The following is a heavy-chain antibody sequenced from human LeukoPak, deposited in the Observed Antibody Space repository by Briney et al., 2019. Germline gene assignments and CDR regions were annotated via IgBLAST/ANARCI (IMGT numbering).Heavy chain of an antibody. D-gene: IGHD3-22*01. CDR1: GGTFSSYA. J-gene: IGHJ4*02. V-gene: IGHV1-69*13. CDR2: IIPIFGTA. Sequence: ASVKVSCKASGGTFSSYAISWVRQAPGQGLEWMGGIIPIFGTANYAQKFQGRVTITADESTSTAYMELSSLRSEDTAVYYCSTSPYYYDSSGCYPYFDYWGQGTLVTVSS. CDR3: STSPYYYDSSGCYPYFDY.